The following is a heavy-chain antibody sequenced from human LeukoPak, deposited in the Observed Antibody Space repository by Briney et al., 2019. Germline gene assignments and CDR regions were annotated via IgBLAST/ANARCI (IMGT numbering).Heavy chain of an antibody. J-gene: IGHJ6*03. CDR3: ARESYSSSSYYYYYYMDV. V-gene: IGHV3-21*01. CDR1: GFTFSSYS. D-gene: IGHD6-6*01. CDR2: ISSSSSYI. Sequence: GGSLRLSCAASGFTFSSYSMNWVRQAPGKGLEWVSSISSSSSYIYYADSVKGRFTISRGNAKNSLYLQMNSLRAEDTAVYYCARESYSSSSYYYYYYMDVWGKGTTVTVSS.